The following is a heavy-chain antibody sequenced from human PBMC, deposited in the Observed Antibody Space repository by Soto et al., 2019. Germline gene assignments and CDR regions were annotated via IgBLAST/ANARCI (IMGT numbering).Heavy chain of an antibody. CDR3: ASHRRP. CDR2: INSDGTST. V-gene: IGHV3-74*01. Sequence: EVQLVESGGGLVQPGGSLRLSCAASGFTFSSYWMHWVRQAPGKGLVSVARINSDGTSTTYADSVKGRFTISRDNAKNTLSLQMNSLRAEDTAVYYCASHRRPWGQGTLVTVSS. J-gene: IGHJ5*02. CDR1: GFTFSSYW.